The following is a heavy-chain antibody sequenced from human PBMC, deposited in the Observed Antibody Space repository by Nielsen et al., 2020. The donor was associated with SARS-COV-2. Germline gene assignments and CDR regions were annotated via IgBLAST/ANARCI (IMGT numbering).Heavy chain of an antibody. V-gene: IGHV3-43D*03. J-gene: IGHJ5*02. CDR1: GFTFDDYS. Sequence: GESLKISCAASGFTFDDYSMHWVRHAPRTGPEAHRPISWDGSTHYYAASVQGRFSISRGNGENSLFLDMNSMRAGDTAVYYCAVLEWLPGLGSWGQGTLVTIS. D-gene: IGHD3-3*01. CDR3: AVLEWLPGLGS. CDR2: ISWDGSTH.